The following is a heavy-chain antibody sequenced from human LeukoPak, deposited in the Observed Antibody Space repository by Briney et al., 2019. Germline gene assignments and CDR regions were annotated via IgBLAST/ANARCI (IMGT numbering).Heavy chain of an antibody. D-gene: IGHD6-13*01. CDR3: ARGDTSSWYNGRFDP. Sequence: APVKVSCKASGYTFTAYYMHWVRQAPGQGLEWMGWINPKSGGTNYAQKFQGRVTMTRDTSISTAYMELSRLRSDDTAVYYCARGDTSSWYNGRFDPWGQGTLVTVSS. CDR2: INPKSGGT. J-gene: IGHJ5*02. V-gene: IGHV1-2*02. CDR1: GYTFTAYY.